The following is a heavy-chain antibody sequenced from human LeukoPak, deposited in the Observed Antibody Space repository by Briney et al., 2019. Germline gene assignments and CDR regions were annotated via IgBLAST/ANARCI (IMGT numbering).Heavy chain of an antibody. J-gene: IGHJ5*02. CDR2: IKQDGSEK. D-gene: IGHD4-17*01. Sequence: ETLSLTCTVSGYSISSGYYWGWIRQPPGKGLEWVANIKQDGSEKYYVDSVKGRFTISRDNAKNSLYLQMNSLRAEDTAVYYCARDWRGYGDYPNWFDPWGQGTLVTVSS. V-gene: IGHV3-7*01. CDR3: ARDWRGYGDYPNWFDP. CDR1: GYSISSGYY.